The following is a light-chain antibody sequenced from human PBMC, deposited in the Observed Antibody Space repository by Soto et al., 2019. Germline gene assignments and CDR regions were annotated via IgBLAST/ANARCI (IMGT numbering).Light chain of an antibody. CDR2: EVT. CDR1: SSDVGRYNT. J-gene: IGLJ1*01. Sequence: QSLLTQPASVSGSPGQTITIACAGTSSDVGRYNTVSWYHHHPGKAPKLIIYEVTHRPAGISDRFSASKSGNTASLTISGLQAEDEADYYCNSLRVNHLYVFGSGTKVTVL. V-gene: IGLV2-14*01. CDR3: NSLRVNHLYV.